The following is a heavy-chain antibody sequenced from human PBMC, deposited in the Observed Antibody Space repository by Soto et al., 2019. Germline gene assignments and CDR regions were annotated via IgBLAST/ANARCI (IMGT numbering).Heavy chain of an antibody. J-gene: IGHJ4*02. CDR3: ARASAYCGCDCYDGGYYFDY. V-gene: IGHV3-53*01. CDR1: GFTVSSNY. CDR2: IYSGGST. D-gene: IGHD2-21*02. Sequence: GGSLRLSCAASGFTVSSNYMSWVRQAPGKGLEWVSVIYSGGSTYYADSVKGRFTISRDNSKNTLYLQMNSLRAEDTAVYYCARASAYCGCDCYDGGYYFDYWGQGTLVTVSS.